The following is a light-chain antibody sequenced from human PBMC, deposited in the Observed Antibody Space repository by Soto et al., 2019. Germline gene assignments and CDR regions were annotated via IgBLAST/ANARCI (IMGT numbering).Light chain of an antibody. J-gene: IGLJ3*02. CDR3: ATWDVSLSGWV. CDR1: TSNIGRST. V-gene: IGLV1-44*01. Sequence: QSVLTQPPSASGTPGQRVTISCSGSTSNIGRSTVSWYQQFPGAAPKLLIYSNDQRPSGVPDRFSGSKSGTSASLAISGLQSEDEADYYCATWDVSLSGWVFGGGTKLTVL. CDR2: SND.